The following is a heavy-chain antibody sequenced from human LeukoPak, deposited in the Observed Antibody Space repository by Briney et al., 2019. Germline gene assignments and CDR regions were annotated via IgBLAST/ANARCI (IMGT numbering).Heavy chain of an antibody. D-gene: IGHD3-22*01. V-gene: IGHV3-23*01. Sequence: GGSLRLSCAASGFTFSTYGMNWVRQAPGEGLEWVSIITSGVGITYYADSVKGRFTISRDNSRNTLYLQMNSLTAEDTAVYYCAKGDYYDLDYWGQGTLVTVSS. CDR1: GFTFSTYG. CDR3: AKGDYYDLDY. CDR2: ITSGVGIT. J-gene: IGHJ4*02.